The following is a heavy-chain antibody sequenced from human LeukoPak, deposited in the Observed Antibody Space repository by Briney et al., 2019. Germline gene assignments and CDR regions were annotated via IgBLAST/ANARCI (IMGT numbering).Heavy chain of an antibody. CDR1: GYTFTSYD. CDR3: ARSLYSSSWYNYYYYMDV. V-gene: IGHV1-8*01. D-gene: IGHD6-13*01. Sequence: GASVKVSCKASGYTFTSYDINWVRQATGQGLEWMGWMNPNSGNTGYAQKFQGRVTMTRNTSISTAYMELSSLRSEDTAVYYCARSLYSSSWYNYYYYMDVWGKGTTVTISS. CDR2: MNPNSGNT. J-gene: IGHJ6*03.